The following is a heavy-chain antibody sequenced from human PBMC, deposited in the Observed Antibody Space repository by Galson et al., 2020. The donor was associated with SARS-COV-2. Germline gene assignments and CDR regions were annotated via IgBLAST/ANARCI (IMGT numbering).Heavy chain of an antibody. V-gene: IGHV4-38-2*02. CDR2: IYHSGST. CDR3: AREGSTYYDFWSGYPPPDY. Sequence: SETLSLTCAVSGYSISSGYYWGWIRQPPGKGLEWIGSIYHSGSTYYNPSLKSRVTISVDTSKNQFSLKLSSVTAADTAVYYCAREGSTYYDFWSGYPPPDYWGQ. D-gene: IGHD3-3*01. J-gene: IGHJ4*02. CDR1: GYSISSGYY.